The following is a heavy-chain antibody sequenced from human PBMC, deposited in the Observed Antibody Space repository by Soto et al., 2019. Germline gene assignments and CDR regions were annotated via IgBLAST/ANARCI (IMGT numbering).Heavy chain of an antibody. V-gene: IGHV1-69*13. CDR1: GGTFSSYA. CDR2: IIPIFGTA. CDR3: ARERGDYRHYYYYGMDV. Sequence: GASVKVSCKASGGTFSSYAISWVRQAPGQGLEWMGGIIPIFGTANYAQKFQGRVTITADESTSTAYMELSSLRSEDTAVYYCARERGDYRHYYYYGMDVWGQGTTVTGSS. J-gene: IGHJ6*02. D-gene: IGHD4-4*01.